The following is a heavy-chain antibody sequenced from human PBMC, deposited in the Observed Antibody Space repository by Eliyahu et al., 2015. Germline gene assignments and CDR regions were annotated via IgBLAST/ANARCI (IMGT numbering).Heavy chain of an antibody. D-gene: IGHD6-19*01. CDR3: ARVAMGGTWYFDL. Sequence: EXQLVESGGDLVQPGGSLRLSCIAXGFTFSDHYXDWVRQAPGKGLEWVGRIRIKVRSYSTEYAASVKGRFTLARDDSEKSLYLQMNSLKIEDTAVYYCARVAMGGTWYFDLWGRGTLVTVSS. V-gene: IGHV3-72*01. CDR2: IRIKVRSYST. CDR1: GFTFSDHY. J-gene: IGHJ2*01.